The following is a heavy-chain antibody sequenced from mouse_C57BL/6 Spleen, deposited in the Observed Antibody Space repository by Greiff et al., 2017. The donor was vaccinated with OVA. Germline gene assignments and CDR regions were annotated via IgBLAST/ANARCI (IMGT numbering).Heavy chain of an antibody. CDR3: AREGITTVVAFDY. CDR1: GFTFSSYA. Sequence: EVQRVESGGGLVKPGGSLKLSCAASGFTFSSYAMSWVRQTPEKRLEWVATISDGGSYTYYPDNVKGRFTISRDNAKNNLYLQMSHLKSEDTAMYYCAREGITTVVAFDYWGQGTTLTVSS. D-gene: IGHD1-1*01. J-gene: IGHJ2*01. V-gene: IGHV5-4*01. CDR2: ISDGGSYT.